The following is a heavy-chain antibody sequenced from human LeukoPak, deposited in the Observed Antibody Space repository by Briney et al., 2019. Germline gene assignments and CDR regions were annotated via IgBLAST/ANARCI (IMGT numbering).Heavy chain of an antibody. Sequence: ASVKVSCKASGGTFSSYAISWVRQAPGQRLERMGWINAGNGNTKYSQKFQGRVTITRDTSASTAYMELSSLRSEDTAVYYCARPRVAAANSEFDYWGQGTLVTVSS. CDR2: INAGNGNT. V-gene: IGHV1-3*01. J-gene: IGHJ4*02. CDR1: GGTFSSYA. CDR3: ARPRVAAANSEFDY. D-gene: IGHD6-13*01.